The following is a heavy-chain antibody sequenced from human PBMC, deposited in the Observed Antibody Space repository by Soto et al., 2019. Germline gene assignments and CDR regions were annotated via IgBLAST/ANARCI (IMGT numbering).Heavy chain of an antibody. CDR1: GFTFDDYG. D-gene: IGHD3-22*01. J-gene: IGHJ3*02. CDR3: AREYYDSSGYYIDAFDI. CDR2: INWNGGST. Sequence: SLRLSCAASGFTFDDYGMSWVRQAPGKGLEWVSGINWNGGSTGYADSVKGRFTISRDNAKNSLYLQMNSLRAEDTALYYCAREYYDSSGYYIDAFDIWGQGTMVTVSS. V-gene: IGHV3-20*04.